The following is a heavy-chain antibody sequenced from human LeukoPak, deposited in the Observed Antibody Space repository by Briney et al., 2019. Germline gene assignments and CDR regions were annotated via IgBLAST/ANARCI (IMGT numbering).Heavy chain of an antibody. V-gene: IGHV1-2*02. CDR1: GYTFTCYD. CDR2: VNPNSGGT. J-gene: IGHJ5*02. D-gene: IGHD3-3*01. CDR3: ARSELYYDFWSGYRSRKEWFDP. Sequence: RASVKVSCKASGYTFTCYDINWVRQATGQGLEWMGWVNPNSGGTNYAQKFQGRVTMTRDTSISTAYMELSRLRSDDTAVYYCARSELYYDFWSGYRSRKEWFDPWGQGTLVTVSS.